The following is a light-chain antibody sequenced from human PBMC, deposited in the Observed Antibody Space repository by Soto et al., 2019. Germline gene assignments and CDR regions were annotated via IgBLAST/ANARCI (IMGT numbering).Light chain of an antibody. J-gene: IGLJ1*01. CDR1: SSDVGAYNY. CDR3: CSYAGTYTYV. CDR2: DVT. V-gene: IGLV2-11*01. Sequence: QSVLTQPRSVSGPPGQSVTISCTGTSSDVGAYNYVSWYQQHPGKAPKLMIFDVTKRPSGVPDRFSGSKSGNTASLTISGLQAEDEADYFCCSYAGTYTYVFGTGTKVTVL.